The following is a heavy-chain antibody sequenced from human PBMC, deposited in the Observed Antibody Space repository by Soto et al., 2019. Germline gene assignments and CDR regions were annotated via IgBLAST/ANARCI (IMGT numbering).Heavy chain of an antibody. CDR3: ARDPPDFNSGFDF. J-gene: IGHJ4*02. D-gene: IGHD1-26*01. CDR1: MDSVCNNRAT. CDR2: TYYRSKWIS. V-gene: IGHV6-1*01. Sequence: SQTLSLTCAISMDSVCNNRATWNWIRQSPSGGLEWLGRTYYRSKWISDYAMSVKGRISINPDTSKNLVSLHLNFVTPEDTAVYYCARDPPDFNSGFDFWGQGTPVTVSS.